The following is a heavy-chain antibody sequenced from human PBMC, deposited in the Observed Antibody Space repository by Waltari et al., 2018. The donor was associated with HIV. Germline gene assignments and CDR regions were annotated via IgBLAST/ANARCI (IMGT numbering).Heavy chain of an antibody. CDR3: ARAYCSATGCQIGGY. CDR2: INPSNGGT. Sequence: QVQLVQSGAEGKPPGASVEVSCKASGYPFSNYYLHWVRQAPGQGLEWMGRINPSNGGTNYAQSFQGRVTMTRDTSISTAYMELTRLTSDDTAVYYCARAYCSATGCQIGGYWGQGTLVTVSS. CDR1: GYPFSNYY. D-gene: IGHD2-2*01. V-gene: IGHV1-2*06. J-gene: IGHJ4*02.